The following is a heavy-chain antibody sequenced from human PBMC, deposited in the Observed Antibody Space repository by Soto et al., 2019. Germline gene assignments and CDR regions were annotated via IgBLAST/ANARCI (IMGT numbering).Heavy chain of an antibody. J-gene: IGHJ3*02. CDR2: ITYDGSNI. D-gene: IGHD5-18*01. Sequence: GGSLRLSCAASGFTFSSYAMHWVRQAPGKGLEWVAVITYDGSNIYDAASVKGRFTISRDNSKNTLYLQMNGLRAEATAVYYCARKAMGHDAFDIWGQGTMVTVSS. CDR1: GFTFSSYA. V-gene: IGHV3-30-3*01. CDR3: ARKAMGHDAFDI.